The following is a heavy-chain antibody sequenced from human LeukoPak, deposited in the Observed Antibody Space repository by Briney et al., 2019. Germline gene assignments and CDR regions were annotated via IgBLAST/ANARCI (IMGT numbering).Heavy chain of an antibody. J-gene: IGHJ4*02. Sequence: SQTLSLTCTVSGGSISSGGYCWSWIRQHPGKGLEWIGYIYYSGSTYYNPSLKSRVTISVDTSKNQFSLKLSSVTAPDTAVYYCATGIRRYSGSYTFDYWGQGTLVTVSS. D-gene: IGHD1-26*01. V-gene: IGHV4-31*03. CDR2: IYYSGST. CDR3: ATGIRRYSGSYTFDY. CDR1: GGSISSGGYC.